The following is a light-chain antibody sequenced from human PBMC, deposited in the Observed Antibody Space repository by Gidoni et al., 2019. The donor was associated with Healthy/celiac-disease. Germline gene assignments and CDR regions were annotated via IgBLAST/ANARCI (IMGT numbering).Light chain of an antibody. CDR1: SSDVGSYNL. Sequence: QSAPTQPASVSGSPGQSITISCTGTSSDVGSYNLVSWYQQHPGKAPKLMIYEGSKRPSGVSNRFSGSKSGNTASLTISGLQAEDEADYYCCSYAGSNDFGTGTKVTVL. J-gene: IGLJ1*01. V-gene: IGLV2-23*01. CDR3: CSYAGSND. CDR2: EGS.